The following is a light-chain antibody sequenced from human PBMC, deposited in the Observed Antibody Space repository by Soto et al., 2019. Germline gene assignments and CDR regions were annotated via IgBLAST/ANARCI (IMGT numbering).Light chain of an antibody. J-gene: IGLJ2*01. Sequence: QSVLTQPPSASGTPGQRVTISCSGSSSNIGSNTVNWYQQLPGTAPKLLIYSNNQRPSGVPDRFSGSKSGTSASLAISGLQSEDAADYYCAGWDDSLNGVVFGGGTKLTVL. CDR1: SSNIGSNT. CDR2: SNN. V-gene: IGLV1-44*01. CDR3: AGWDDSLNGVV.